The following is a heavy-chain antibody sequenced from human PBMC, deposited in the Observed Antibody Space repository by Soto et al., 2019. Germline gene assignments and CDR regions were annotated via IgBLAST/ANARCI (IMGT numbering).Heavy chain of an antibody. CDR1: GFTFSSYG. Sequence: GGSLRLSCAASGFTFSSYGMHWVRQAPGKGLEWVAVIWYDGSNKYYADSVKGRFTISRDNSKNTLYLQMNSLRAEDTAVYYCAKERYPIAARLATHYWGQGTLVTVSS. V-gene: IGHV3-33*06. J-gene: IGHJ4*02. CDR2: IWYDGSNK. CDR3: AKERYPIAARLATHY. D-gene: IGHD6-6*01.